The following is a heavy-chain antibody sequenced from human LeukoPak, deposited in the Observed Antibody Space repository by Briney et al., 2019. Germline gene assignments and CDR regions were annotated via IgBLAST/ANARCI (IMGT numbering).Heavy chain of an antibody. D-gene: IGHD6-19*01. CDR1: GFTFEDYA. J-gene: IGHJ4*02. CDR2: IGWNSGGT. Sequence: PGGSLRLSCAASGFTFEDYAMHWVRRAPGKGLERVSGIGWNSGGTAYANSVKGRSTMSRDNAEGSLSLHMNSLRVEDTAFYYSAKLPLAPNSSGWSRPVPDYWGQGTLVTVSS. CDR3: AKLPLAPNSSGWSRPVPDY. V-gene: IGHV3-9*01.